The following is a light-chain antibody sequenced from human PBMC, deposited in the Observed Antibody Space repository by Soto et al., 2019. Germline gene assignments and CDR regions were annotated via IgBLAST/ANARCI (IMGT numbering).Light chain of an antibody. J-gene: IGLJ1*01. CDR2: SNN. V-gene: IGLV1-44*01. CDR3: AAWDGSLNGYV. Sequence: QSVLTQPPSASGTPGQRVTISCSGSSSNIGSNTVNWYQQLPGTAPKLLIYSNNQRPSGVPDRFSGSKSGTSASLALSGRQSEDEADYYCAAWDGSLNGYVFGTGTKVTVL. CDR1: SSNIGSNT.